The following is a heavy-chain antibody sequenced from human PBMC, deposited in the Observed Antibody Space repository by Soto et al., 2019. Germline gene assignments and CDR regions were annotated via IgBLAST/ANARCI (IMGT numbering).Heavy chain of an antibody. J-gene: IGHJ4*02. CDR1: GFTFSSYG. CDR3: AKDRKYNWNDGADY. Sequence: GWSLRLSCAASGFTFSSYGMHWVRQAPGKGLEWVAVISYDGSNKYYADSVKGRFTISRDNSKNTLYLQMNSLRAEDTAVYYCAKDRKYNWNDGADYWGQGTLVTVSS. V-gene: IGHV3-30*18. D-gene: IGHD1-20*01. CDR2: ISYDGSNK.